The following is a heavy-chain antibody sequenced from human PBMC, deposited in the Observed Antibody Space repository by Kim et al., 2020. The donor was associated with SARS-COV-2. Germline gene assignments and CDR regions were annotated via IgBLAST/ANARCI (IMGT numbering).Heavy chain of an antibody. J-gene: IGHJ6*02. D-gene: IGHD4-17*01. V-gene: IGHV3-43*02. CDR2: ISGDGGST. CDR1: GFTFDDYA. CDR3: AKDITEDYGDYGNYYYGMDV. Sequence: GGSLRLSCAASGFTFDDYAMHWVLQAPGKGLEWVSLISGDGGSTYYADSVKGRFTISRDNSKNSLYLQMNSLRTEDTALYYCAKDITEDYGDYGNYYYGMDVWGQGTTVTVSS.